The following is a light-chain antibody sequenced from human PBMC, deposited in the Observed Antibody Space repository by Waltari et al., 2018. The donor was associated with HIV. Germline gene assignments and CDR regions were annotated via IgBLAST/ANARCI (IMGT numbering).Light chain of an antibody. V-gene: IGLV1-36*01. Sequence: QSVLTQPPSVSGAPRQRVTISNIGNNGVTWYQQIPGRPPKLLIHYNDLLPSGVSDRFSGSKSGTSASLGISGLQSEDEATYFCAAWDDSLNGVVFGGGTRLTVL. CDR1: NIGNNG. CDR3: AAWDDSLNGVV. J-gene: IGLJ2*01. CDR2: YND.